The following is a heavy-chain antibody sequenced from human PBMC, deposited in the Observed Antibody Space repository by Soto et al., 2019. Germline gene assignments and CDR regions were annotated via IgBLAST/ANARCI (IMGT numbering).Heavy chain of an antibody. D-gene: IGHD6-19*01. V-gene: IGHV4-61*01. Sequence: SETLSLTCTVSGDSVSSDNCYWTWIRQPPGKGLEWIGYIYSSGSTNDNPSLKSRVTISVDTSRNQFSLKLNSVTAADTAVYYCARVVRAGSSGWYQDYWGQGTLVTVSS. J-gene: IGHJ4*02. CDR3: ARVVRAGSSGWYQDY. CDR1: GDSVSSDNCY. CDR2: IYSSGST.